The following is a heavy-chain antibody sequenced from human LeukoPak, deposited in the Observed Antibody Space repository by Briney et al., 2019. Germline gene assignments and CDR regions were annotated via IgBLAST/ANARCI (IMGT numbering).Heavy chain of an antibody. CDR3: ARGPDTAMVL. Sequence: VSVKVSCKASGYTFTGYYMHWVRQAPGQGLEWMGWINPNSGGTNYAQKFQGWVTMTRDTSISTAYMELSRLRSEDTAVYYCARGPDTAMVLWGQGTLVTVSS. CDR1: GYTFTGYY. CDR2: INPNSGGT. D-gene: IGHD5-18*01. V-gene: IGHV1-2*04. J-gene: IGHJ4*02.